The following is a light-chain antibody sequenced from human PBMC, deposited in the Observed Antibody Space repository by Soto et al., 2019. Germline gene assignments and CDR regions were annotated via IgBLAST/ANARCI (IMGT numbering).Light chain of an antibody. CDR3: QQYDGSLPYT. Sequence: EIVLTQSPGTLSLSPGERATLSCRASQTVRNSYLAWYQQKPGQAPRLLIYGVSARATGIPDRFSGSGSGTDFTLTISILEPEDFAVFYCQQYDGSLPYTFGQGTKLEIK. CDR1: QTVRNSY. CDR2: GVS. V-gene: IGKV3-20*01. J-gene: IGKJ2*01.